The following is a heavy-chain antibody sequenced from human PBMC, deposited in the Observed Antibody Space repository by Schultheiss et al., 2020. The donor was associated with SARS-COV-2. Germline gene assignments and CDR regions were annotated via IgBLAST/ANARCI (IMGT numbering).Heavy chain of an antibody. V-gene: IGHV4-61*03. D-gene: IGHD5-12*01. Sequence: SETLSLTCTVSGGSVSSGSYYWSWIRQPPGKGLEWIGYIYYSGSTYYNPSLKSLVTMSLDTSKNHFSLKLSSVTAADTAVYYCARSGLGASFDYWGQGTRVVVSS. CDR2: IYYSGST. CDR3: ARSGLGASFDY. J-gene: IGHJ4*02. CDR1: GGSVSSGSYY.